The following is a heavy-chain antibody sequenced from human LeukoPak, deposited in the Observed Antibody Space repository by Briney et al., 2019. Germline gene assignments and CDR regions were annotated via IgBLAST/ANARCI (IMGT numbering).Heavy chain of an antibody. D-gene: IGHD4-11*01. CDR1: GFTFSSYA. V-gene: IGHV3-23*01. CDR2: TSGSGGST. J-gene: IGHJ4*02. CDR3: AKDRTTVTTSVSDY. Sequence: GGSLRLSCAASGFTFSSYAMSWVRQAPGKGLEWVSATSGSGGSTYYADSVKGRSTISRDNSKNTLYLQMNSLRAEDTAVYYCAKDRTTVTTSVSDYWGQGTLVTVSS.